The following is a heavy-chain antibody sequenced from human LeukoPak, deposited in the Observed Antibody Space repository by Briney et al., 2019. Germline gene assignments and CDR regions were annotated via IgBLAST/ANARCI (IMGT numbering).Heavy chain of an antibody. CDR2: FYHGGST. Sequence: SETLSLTCTVSGGSISSYYWSWIRQPPGKGLDWIGYFYHGGSTYYNPSLKSRVTISVDRSKNQFSLSLTSVTAADTAVYFCARIVDTAMVTDNWGQGTLVTVSS. J-gene: IGHJ4*02. D-gene: IGHD5-18*01. V-gene: IGHV4-4*09. CDR3: ARIVDTAMVTDN. CDR1: GGSISSYY.